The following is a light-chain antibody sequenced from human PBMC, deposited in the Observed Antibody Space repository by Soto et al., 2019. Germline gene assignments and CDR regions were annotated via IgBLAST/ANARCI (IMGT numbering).Light chain of an antibody. J-gene: IGKJ1*01. CDR1: QSVDSSF. CDR2: GAS. CDR3: QQYVSSVT. Sequence: EIVLTQSPGSLSLSPGERGTLSCRASQSVDSSFFAWYQQKPDQAPRLLIYGASNRATGIPDRFSGSGSATDFTLTISRLEPEDFAVYYCQQYVSSVTFGQGTKVEIK. V-gene: IGKV3-20*01.